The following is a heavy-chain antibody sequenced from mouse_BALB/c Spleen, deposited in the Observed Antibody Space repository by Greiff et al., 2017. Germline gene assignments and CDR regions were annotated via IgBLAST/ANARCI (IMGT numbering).Heavy chain of an antibody. D-gene: IGHD2-1*01. CDR2: IYPGNSDT. CDR1: GYSFTSYW. J-gene: IGHJ4*01. V-gene: IGHV1-5*01. CDR3: SQAYGNYYAMDY. Sequence: DVQLQESGTVLARPGASVKMSCKASGYSFTSYWMHWVKQRPGQGLEWIGAIYPGNSDTSYNQKFKGKAKLTAVTSASTAYMELSSLTNEDSAVYYCSQAYGNYYAMDYWGQGTSVTVSS.